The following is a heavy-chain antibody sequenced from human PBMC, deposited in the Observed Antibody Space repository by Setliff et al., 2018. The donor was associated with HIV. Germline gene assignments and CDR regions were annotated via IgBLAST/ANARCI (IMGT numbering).Heavy chain of an antibody. CDR3: ARHSPIGELSKWFDP. Sequence: PSETLSLTCTVSGGSISSSSYYWGWIRQPPGKGLEWIGSIYYSGSTYYNPSLKSRVTISVDTSKNQFSLKLSSVTAADTAVYYCARHSPIGELSKWFDPWGQGTLVTVSS. V-gene: IGHV4-39*01. CDR2: IYYSGST. J-gene: IGHJ5*02. CDR1: GGSISSSSYY. D-gene: IGHD3-10*01.